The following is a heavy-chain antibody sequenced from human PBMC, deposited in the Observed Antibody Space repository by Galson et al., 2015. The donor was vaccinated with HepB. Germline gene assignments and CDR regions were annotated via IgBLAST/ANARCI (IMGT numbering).Heavy chain of an antibody. J-gene: IGHJ6*02. Sequence: SETLSLTCTVSGGSISSYYWSWIRQPPGKGLEWIGYIYYSGSTNYNPSLKSRVTISVDTSKNQFSLKLTSVTAADTAVYYCARDPPYYYGSGSYPGLGMDVWGQGTTVTVSS. CDR2: IYYSGST. CDR1: GGSISSYY. CDR3: ARDPPYYYGSGSYPGLGMDV. D-gene: IGHD3-10*01. V-gene: IGHV4-59*01.